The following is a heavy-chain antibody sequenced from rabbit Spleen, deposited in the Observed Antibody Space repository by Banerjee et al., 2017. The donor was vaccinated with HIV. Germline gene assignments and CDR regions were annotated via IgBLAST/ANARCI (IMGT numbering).Heavy chain of an antibody. CDR1: GFSFSSSYW. J-gene: IGHJ6*01. V-gene: IGHV1S45*01. CDR2: IYAGSSGFT. Sequence: QQQLVESGGGLVKPGASLTLTCKASGFSFSSSYWICWVRQAPGKGLEWIACIYAGSSGFTYFATWAKGRFTISKTSSTTVTLQMTRLTAADTATYFCARDTASSFSSYGMDLWGPGTLVTVS. CDR3: ARDTASSFSSYGMDL. D-gene: IGHD8-1*01.